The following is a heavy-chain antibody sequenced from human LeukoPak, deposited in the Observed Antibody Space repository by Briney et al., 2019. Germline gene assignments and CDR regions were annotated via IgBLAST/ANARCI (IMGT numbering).Heavy chain of an antibody. Sequence: ASVKVSCKASGYTLTTYDICWVRQAPGQGLEWMGWIIAYNGITNYAQKFQGRVTMTTDTSTSTAYMELRSLTSDDTAVYYCATGAPWDAARDYWGQGTLVTVSS. CDR2: IIAYNGIT. J-gene: IGHJ4*02. CDR3: ATGAPWDAARDY. CDR1: GYTLTTYD. V-gene: IGHV1-18*01. D-gene: IGHD1-26*01.